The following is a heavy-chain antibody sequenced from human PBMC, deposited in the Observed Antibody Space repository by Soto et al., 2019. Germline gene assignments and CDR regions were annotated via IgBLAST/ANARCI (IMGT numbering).Heavy chain of an antibody. CDR3: ATGKVGYCSSTSSYDFDY. D-gene: IGHD2-2*01. CDR1: GYTLTELS. J-gene: IGHJ4*02. Sequence: ASVKVSCKVSGYTLTELSMHWVRQAPGKGLEWMGGFDPEDGETIYAQKFQGRVTMTEDTSTDTAYMELSSLRSEDTAVYYCATGKVGYCSSTSSYDFDYWGQGTLVTVSS. CDR2: FDPEDGET. V-gene: IGHV1-24*01.